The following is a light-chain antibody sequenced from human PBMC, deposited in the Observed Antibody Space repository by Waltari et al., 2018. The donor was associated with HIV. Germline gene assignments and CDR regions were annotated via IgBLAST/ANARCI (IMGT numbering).Light chain of an antibody. CDR1: QGIGSY. CDR2: AAS. V-gene: IGKV1-27*01. CDR3: QKYSSAPCT. Sequence: DTQMTQSPSSLSASVGDSVTITCRASQGIGSYLAWYQQRPGESPRLLIYAASTLHSGVPSRFSGSGSGTTCTLSIGGLQAEDAATYYCQKYSSAPCTFGPGTTVDIK. J-gene: IGKJ3*01.